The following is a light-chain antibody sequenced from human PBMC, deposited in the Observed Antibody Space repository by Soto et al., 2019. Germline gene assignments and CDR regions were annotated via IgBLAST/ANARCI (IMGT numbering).Light chain of an antibody. V-gene: IGKV3-15*01. CDR1: QSVSSN. CDR2: GAS. J-gene: IGKJ2*01. Sequence: EIVMTQSPATLSVSPGERATLSCRARQSVSSNLAWYQQKPGQAPRLLIYGASTRATGIPARFSGSGSGTEFTLTISSLQSEDFAVYYCQQYNNWPPSMYTFGQGTKVDIK. CDR3: QQYNNWPPSMYT.